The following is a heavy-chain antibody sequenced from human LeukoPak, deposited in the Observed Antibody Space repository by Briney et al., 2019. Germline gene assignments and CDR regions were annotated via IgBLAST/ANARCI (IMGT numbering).Heavy chain of an antibody. V-gene: IGHV1-3*01. J-gene: IGHJ4*02. Sequence: ASVKVSCKASGYIFTNYAMRWVRQAPGQRLEWMGWINAGNGNTKYSQKFQGRVTITRDTSASTAYMELSSLRSEDTAVFYCARVGAVAGPYYFDYWGQGTLVTVSS. D-gene: IGHD6-19*01. CDR2: INAGNGNT. CDR3: ARVGAVAGPYYFDY. CDR1: GYIFTNYA.